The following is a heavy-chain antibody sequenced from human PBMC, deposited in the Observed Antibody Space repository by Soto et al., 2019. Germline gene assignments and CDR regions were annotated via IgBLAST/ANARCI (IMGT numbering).Heavy chain of an antibody. D-gene: IGHD4-17*01. CDR3: ANSPTIYGDHGFDY. Sequence: GALRLTCSASGFTFGNYAMSWVRKGPGKGLEWVSVIGSSGDRIYYADSVKGRFTISRDNSKNSVYLQMNSLRAEDTDVYYCANSPTIYGDHGFDYWGQGALVTVYS. CDR2: IGSSGDRI. CDR1: GFTFGNYA. J-gene: IGHJ4*02. V-gene: IGHV3-23*01.